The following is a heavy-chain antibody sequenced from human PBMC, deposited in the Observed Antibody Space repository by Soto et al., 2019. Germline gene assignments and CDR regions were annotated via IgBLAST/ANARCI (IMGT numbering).Heavy chain of an antibody. V-gene: IGHV1-69*12. CDR3: GVFGSGNYYYGMDV. CDR2: IIPIIGTA. D-gene: IGHD6-6*01. Sequence: QVQLVQSGAEVKKPGSSVKVSCKASGGTFSSYAISWVRQAPGQGLEWMGGIIPIIGTANYAQKFQGRVTITGVESTSTAYMELSSLRSEDTGVYFCGVFGSGNYYYGMDVWGQGTTVTVSS. J-gene: IGHJ6*02. CDR1: GGTFSSYA.